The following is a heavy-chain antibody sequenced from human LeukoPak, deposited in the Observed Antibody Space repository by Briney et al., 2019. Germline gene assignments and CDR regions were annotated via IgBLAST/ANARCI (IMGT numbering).Heavy chain of an antibody. CDR3: AKDRQLVLHY. Sequence: PGGSLRLSCAASGFTFSSYGMHWVRQAPGKGLEWVAVISYDGSNKYYADSVKGRFTISRDNSKNTLYLHMNSLRAEDTAVYYCAKDRQLVLHYWGQGTLVTVSS. CDR1: GFTFSSYG. V-gene: IGHV3-30*18. J-gene: IGHJ4*02. D-gene: IGHD6-13*01. CDR2: ISYDGSNK.